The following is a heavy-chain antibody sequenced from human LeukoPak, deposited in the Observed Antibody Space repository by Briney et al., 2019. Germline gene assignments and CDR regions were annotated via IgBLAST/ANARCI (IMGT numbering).Heavy chain of an antibody. J-gene: IGHJ4*02. CDR3: ARGTSGDVLLWFGETDTYYFDY. CDR2: IYYSGST. CDR1: GGAISSYY. Sequence: SETLSLTCTVSGGAISSYYWSWIRQPPGKGLEWIGYIYYSGSTNYNPSLKSRVTISVDTSKNQFSLKLSSVTAADTAVYYCARGTSGDVLLWFGETDTYYFDYWGQGTLVTVSS. D-gene: IGHD3-10*01. V-gene: IGHV4-59*01.